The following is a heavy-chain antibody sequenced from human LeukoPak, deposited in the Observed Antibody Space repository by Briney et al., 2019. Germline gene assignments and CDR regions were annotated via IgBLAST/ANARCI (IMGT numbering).Heavy chain of an antibody. CDR1: GGSISSYY. J-gene: IGHJ6*03. CDR3: ARRMGGPIPHSYYMDV. CDR2: INHSGST. V-gene: IGHV4-34*01. D-gene: IGHD2-15*01. Sequence: SETLSLTCTVSGGSISSYYWSWIRQPPGKGLEWIGEINHSGSTNYNPSLKSRVTISVDTSKNQFSLKLSSVTAADTAVYYCARRMGGPIPHSYYMDVWGKGTTVTISS.